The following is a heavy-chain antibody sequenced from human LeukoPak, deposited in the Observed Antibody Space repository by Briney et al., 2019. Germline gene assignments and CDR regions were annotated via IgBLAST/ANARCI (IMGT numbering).Heavy chain of an antibody. Sequence: GGSLRLSCAASGFTVSSNYMSWVRQAPGKRLEWVSVIYSGGSTYYADSVKGRFTISRDNSKNTLYLQMNSLRAEDTAVYYCARVSDFMYSSGWYDAFDIWGQGTVVIVSS. CDR3: ARVSDFMYSSGWYDAFDI. CDR1: GFTVSSNY. D-gene: IGHD6-19*01. V-gene: IGHV3-53*01. CDR2: IYSGGST. J-gene: IGHJ3*02.